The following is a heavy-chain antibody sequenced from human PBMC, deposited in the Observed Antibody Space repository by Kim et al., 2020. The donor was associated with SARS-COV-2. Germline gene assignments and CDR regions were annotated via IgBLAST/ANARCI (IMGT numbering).Heavy chain of an antibody. CDR1: GGSISSTSNY. CDR3: SRPVSGTYGAFDI. CDR2: IYYSGST. Sequence: SETLSLTCTVSGGSISSTSNYWGWIRQPQGKGLEWIGSIYYSGSTSSNPSLKSRVTISVDTSKNHFSLKLSSVTAADTAVYYCSRPVSGTYGAFDICGQG. D-gene: IGHD1-26*01. V-gene: IGHV4-39*02. J-gene: IGHJ3*02.